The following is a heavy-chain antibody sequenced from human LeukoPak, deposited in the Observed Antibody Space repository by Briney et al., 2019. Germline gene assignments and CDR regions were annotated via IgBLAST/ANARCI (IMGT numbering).Heavy chain of an antibody. D-gene: IGHD6-13*01. CDR3: ARDPVYSSSWLWYFDL. CDR2: ISSSSSYI. V-gene: IGHV3-21*01. Sequence: GGSLRLSCAASGLTFSSYSMNWVRQAPGKGLEWVSSISSSSSYIYYADSVKGRFTISRDNAKNSLYLQMNSLRAEDTAVYYCARDPVYSSSWLWYFDLWGRGTLVTVSS. J-gene: IGHJ2*01. CDR1: GLTFSSYS.